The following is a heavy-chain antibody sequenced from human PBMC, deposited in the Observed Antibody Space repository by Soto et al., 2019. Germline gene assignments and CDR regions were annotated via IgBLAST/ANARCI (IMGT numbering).Heavy chain of an antibody. V-gene: IGHV3-33*01. CDR1: GFSLRTYG. CDR2: IWYDGTKK. J-gene: IGHJ5*02. CDR3: ARDVVTAVAGSVNWFDP. D-gene: IGHD6-19*01. Sequence: GGSLRLSCAASGFSLRTYGMQWLRRAPGKGLEWVAFIWYDGTKKFYANSVKGRSTISKDNSNNILYLQMSGLRAEDTAVYYCARDVVTAVAGSVNWFDPWGQGTLVTVSS.